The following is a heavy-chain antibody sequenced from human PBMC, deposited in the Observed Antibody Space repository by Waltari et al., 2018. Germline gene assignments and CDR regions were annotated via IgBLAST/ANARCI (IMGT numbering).Heavy chain of an antibody. CDR3: AGMGGWNSDF. J-gene: IGHJ4*02. D-gene: IGHD2-15*01. CDR1: GYTFTSYD. Sequence: QVLLVQSGAEVKKPGASVKVSCKASGYTFTSYDLNWVRQASGQGFEWLGWMNPNNNITGYAQKFQGRVSITSDSSKSTAYMELSSLKSEDTAVYYCAGMGGWNSDFWGQGTPVIVSS. CDR2: MNPNNNIT. V-gene: IGHV1-8*01.